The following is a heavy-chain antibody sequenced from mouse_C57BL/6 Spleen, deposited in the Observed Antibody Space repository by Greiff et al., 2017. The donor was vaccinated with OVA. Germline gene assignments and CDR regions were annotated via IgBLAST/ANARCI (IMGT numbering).Heavy chain of an antibody. CDR1: GYAFTNYL. CDR2: INPGSGGT. J-gene: IGHJ2*01. Sequence: QVQLQQSGAELVRPGTSVKVSCKASGYAFTNYLLEWVKQRPGQGLEWIGVINPGSGGTNYNEKFKGKATLTADKSSSTAYMQLSSLTSEDSAVYFCARRGNYLDYWGQGTTLTVSS. V-gene: IGHV1-54*01. CDR3: ARRGNYLDY.